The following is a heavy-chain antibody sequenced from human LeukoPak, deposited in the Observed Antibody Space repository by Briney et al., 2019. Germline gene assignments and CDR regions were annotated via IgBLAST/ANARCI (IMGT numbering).Heavy chain of an antibody. D-gene: IGHD3-10*01. CDR3: ARDFPWDYGSGLNGDY. V-gene: IGHV1-2*02. J-gene: IGHJ4*02. CDR1: GYTFTGYY. Sequence: GASVKVSCKASGYTFTGYYMHWVRQAPGQGLEWIGWINPNSGGTNYAQKFQGRVTMTRDTSISTAYMELSRLRSDDTAVYYCARDFPWDYGSGLNGDYWGQGTLVTVSS. CDR2: INPNSGGT.